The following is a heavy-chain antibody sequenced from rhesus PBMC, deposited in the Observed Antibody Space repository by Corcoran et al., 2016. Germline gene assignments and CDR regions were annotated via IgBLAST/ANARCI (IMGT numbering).Heavy chain of an antibody. Sequence: QVTLKESGPALVKPTQTLTLTCTFSGFSLTTRGMGVGWIRQPPGKALEWLALIYWDDDQRYSTSLKSRLTISKDTAKNQVVLTMTNMDPVDTATYYCARLGNFDYWGQGVLVTVSS. CDR3: ARLGNFDY. CDR2: IYWDDDQ. J-gene: IGHJ4*01. V-gene: IGHV2-174*01. CDR1: GFSLTTRGMG.